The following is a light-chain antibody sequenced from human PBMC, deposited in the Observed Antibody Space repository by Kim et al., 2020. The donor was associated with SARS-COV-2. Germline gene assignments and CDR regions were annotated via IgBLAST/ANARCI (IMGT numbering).Light chain of an antibody. J-gene: IGKJ1*01. Sequence: DIQLTQSPSLLSASVGDRVTITCRASQSISDCLAWYQQKPGRAPNLLIYNTSNLQSGVPSRFGGSGSGTEFTLTISILQPDDFATYFCHHYNTYSTFGQGTKVDIK. V-gene: IGKV1-5*03. CDR3: HHYNTYST. CDR1: QSISDC. CDR2: NTS.